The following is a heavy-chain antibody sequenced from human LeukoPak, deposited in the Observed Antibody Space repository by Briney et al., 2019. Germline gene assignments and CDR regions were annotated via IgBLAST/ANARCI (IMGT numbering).Heavy chain of an antibody. J-gene: IGHJ4*02. V-gene: IGHV5-51*01. CDR1: GYTFTSYW. CDR2: ISPGDSDI. D-gene: IGHD3-22*01. Sequence: GESLKISCKGSGYTFTSYWIAWVRQMPGKGLEYMGIISPGDSDIRYSPSFQGQVTISADKSTNTAHLQWSSLKASDTAMYYCARKVVITKGENYFDYWGQGTLVTVPS. CDR3: ARKVVITKGENYFDY.